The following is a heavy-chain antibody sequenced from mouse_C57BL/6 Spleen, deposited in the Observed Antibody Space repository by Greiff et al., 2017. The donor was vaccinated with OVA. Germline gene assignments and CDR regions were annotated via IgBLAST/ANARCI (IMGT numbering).Heavy chain of an antibody. D-gene: IGHD2-1*01. J-gene: IGHJ4*01. CDR1: GYTFTDYN. Sequence: EVQLQQSGPELVKPGASVKIPCKASGYTFTDYNMDWVKQSHGKSLEWIGDINPNNGGTIYNQKFKGKATLTVDKSSSTAYMELRSLTSEDTAVYYCARRDYGNYGYYAMDYWGQGTSVTVSS. CDR3: ARRDYGNYGYYAMDY. CDR2: INPNNGGT. V-gene: IGHV1-18*01.